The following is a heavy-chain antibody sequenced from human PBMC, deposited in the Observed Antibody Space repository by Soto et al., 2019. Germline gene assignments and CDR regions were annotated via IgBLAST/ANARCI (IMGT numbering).Heavy chain of an antibody. Sequence: EVQLLESGGGLVQPGGSLRLSCTASGFTFRDYAMTWVRQAPGKGLECVSGIYGSGGGIQYADSVKGRFTISRDNYRNTLYLQMNSLGDEDTAVYYCAKDLVSGDGLWLMDEWGQGTLVTVSP. CDR2: IYGSGGGI. D-gene: IGHD2-21*02. V-gene: IGHV3-23*01. CDR3: AKDLVSGDGLWLMDE. CDR1: GFTFRDYA. J-gene: IGHJ4*02.